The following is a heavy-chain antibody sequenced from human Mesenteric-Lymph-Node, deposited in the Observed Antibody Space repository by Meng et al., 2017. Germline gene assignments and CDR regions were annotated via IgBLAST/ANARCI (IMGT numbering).Heavy chain of an antibody. V-gene: IGHV4-34*01. CDR1: GGSFSGYY. D-gene: IGHD1-26*01. CDR3: GRGPTEIYCRAFDI. Sequence: GSLRLSCAVYGGSFSGYYWSWIRQPPGKGLEWIGEINHSGSTNYNPSLKSRVTISVDTYKNQFSLKLNSVTAADAAVYYCGRGPTEIYCRAFDIWGQGTMVTVSS. J-gene: IGHJ3*02. CDR2: INHSGST.